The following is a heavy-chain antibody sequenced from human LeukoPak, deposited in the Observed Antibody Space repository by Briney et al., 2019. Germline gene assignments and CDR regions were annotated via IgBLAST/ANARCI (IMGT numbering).Heavy chain of an antibody. J-gene: IGHJ4*02. V-gene: IGHV3-23*01. CDR2: LNGRGDSP. Sequence: GGSLRLSCAASGFTFSNYAMSWVRQAPGKGLGWVSSLNGRGDSPYYADSVKGRFTISRDNSKNTLYLQMHSLRVEDTAVYYCAKGPHRDYWGQGTLLTVSS. CDR3: AKGPHRDY. CDR1: GFTFSNYA.